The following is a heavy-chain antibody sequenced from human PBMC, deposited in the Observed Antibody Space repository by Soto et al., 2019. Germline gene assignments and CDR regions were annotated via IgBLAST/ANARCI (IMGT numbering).Heavy chain of an antibody. D-gene: IGHD3-9*01. V-gene: IGHV4-59*01. CDR2: IYYSGST. CDR3: ARVMGDILTGYYSFYFDY. J-gene: IGHJ4*02. Sequence: SETLSLTCTVSGGSISSYYWSWIRQPPGKGLEWIGYIYYSGSTNYNPSLKSRVTISVDTSKNQFSLKLSSVTAADTAVYYCARVMGDILTGYYSFYFDYWGQGTLVTVSS. CDR1: GGSISSYY.